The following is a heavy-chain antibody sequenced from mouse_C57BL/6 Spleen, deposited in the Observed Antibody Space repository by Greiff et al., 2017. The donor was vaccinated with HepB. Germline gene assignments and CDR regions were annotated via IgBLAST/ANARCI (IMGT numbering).Heavy chain of an antibody. CDR1: GYTFTSYW. V-gene: IGHV1-52*01. CDR3: ARSPYYGSSHWYFDV. CDR2: IDPSDSET. Sequence: QVQLQQSGAELVRPGSSVKLSCKASGYTFTSYWMHWVKQRPIQGLEWIGNIDPSDSETHYNQKFKDKATLTVDKSSSTAYMQLSSLTSEDSAVYYCARSPYYGSSHWYFDVWGTGTTVTVSS. J-gene: IGHJ1*03. D-gene: IGHD1-1*01.